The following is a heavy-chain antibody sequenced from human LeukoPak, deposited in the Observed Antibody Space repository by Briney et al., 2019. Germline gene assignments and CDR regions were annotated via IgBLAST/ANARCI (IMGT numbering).Heavy chain of an antibody. D-gene: IGHD3/OR15-3a*01. V-gene: IGHV3-23*01. CDR3: ARDPHWTDHYYYYMDV. CDR2: ISGSGGST. J-gene: IGHJ6*03. Sequence: GGSLRLSCAASGFTFSSYAMSWVRQAPGKGLEWVSAISGSGGSTYYADSVKGRFTISRDNAKNSLYLQMNSLRAEDTAVYYCARDPHWTDHYYYYMDVWGKGTTVTVSS. CDR1: GFTFSSYA.